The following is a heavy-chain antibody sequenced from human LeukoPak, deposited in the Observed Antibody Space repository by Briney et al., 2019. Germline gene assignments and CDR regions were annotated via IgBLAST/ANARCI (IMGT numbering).Heavy chain of an antibody. CDR1: GGSISSYY. D-gene: IGHD5-18*01. J-gene: IGHJ3*02. V-gene: IGHV4-59*04. Sequence: SETLSLTCTVSGGSISSYYWSWIRQPPGKGLEWIGYIYYSGSTYYNPSLKSRVTISVDTSKNQFSLKLSSVTAADTAVYYCARYSYGYLAFDIWGQGTMVTVPS. CDR3: ARYSYGYLAFDI. CDR2: IYYSGST.